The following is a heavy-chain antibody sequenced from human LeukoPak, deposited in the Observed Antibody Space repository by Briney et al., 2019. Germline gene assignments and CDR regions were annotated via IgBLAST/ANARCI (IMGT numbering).Heavy chain of an antibody. V-gene: IGHV1-18*01. CDR3: ARDATRHIVVVTASNY. J-gene: IGHJ4*02. CDR1: GYTFTSYG. D-gene: IGHD2-21*02. Sequence: ASVTVSCKASGYTFTSYGISWVRQAPGQGLEWMGWISAYNGNKNYEQKLQGRVTITTDTSTSTAYMELRSLRSDDTAVYYCARDATRHIVVVTASNYWGQGTLVTVSS. CDR2: ISAYNGNK.